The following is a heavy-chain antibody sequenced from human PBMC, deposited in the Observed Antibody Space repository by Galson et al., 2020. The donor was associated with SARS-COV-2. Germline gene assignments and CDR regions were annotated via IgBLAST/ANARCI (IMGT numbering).Heavy chain of an antibody. D-gene: IGHD6-13*01. Sequence: SETLSLTCTVSGDSISSGGYSWSWIRQHPGKGLEWIGNVYYSGSTYYNSSLKSRVTMSVDTSKNKFSQKLSSVTAADTAMYYCARGPGGAAGGYDYCGQGTLVTVSS. CDR2: VYYSGST. CDR1: GDSISSGGYS. CDR3: ARGPGGAAGGYDY. V-gene: IGHV4-31*03. J-gene: IGHJ4*02.